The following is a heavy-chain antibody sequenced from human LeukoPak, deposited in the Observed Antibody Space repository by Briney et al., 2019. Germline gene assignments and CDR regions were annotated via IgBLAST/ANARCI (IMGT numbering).Heavy chain of an antibody. CDR2: ISWNSVTI. CDR3: AKDMGSGSRGALGY. V-gene: IGHV3-9*01. CDR1: GFTFDDYA. Sequence: GRSLGLSCAASGFTFDDYAMHWVRQAPGKGLEWVSGISWNSVTIDYADSVKGRFTISRDNAKNSLYLQMNSLRPEDTALYYCAKDMGSGSRGALGYWGQGTLVTVSS. J-gene: IGHJ4*02. D-gene: IGHD1-26*01.